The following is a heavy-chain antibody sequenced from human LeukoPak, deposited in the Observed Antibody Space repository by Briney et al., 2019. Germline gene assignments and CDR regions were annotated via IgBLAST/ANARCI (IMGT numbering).Heavy chain of an antibody. CDR1: GFTVSSNY. J-gene: IGHJ4*02. Sequence: PGGSLRLFCAASGFTVSSNYMSWVRQAPGKGLEWVSVMYSGGSTYYADSVKGRFTISRDNSKNTLYLQMNSLRAEDTAVYYCARVGNGFFDYWGQGTLVTVSS. CDR3: ARVGNGFFDY. V-gene: IGHV3-53*01. CDR2: MYSGGST. D-gene: IGHD5-24*01.